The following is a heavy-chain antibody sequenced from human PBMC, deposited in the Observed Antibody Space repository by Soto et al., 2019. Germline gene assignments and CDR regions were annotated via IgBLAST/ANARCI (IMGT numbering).Heavy chain of an antibody. CDR1: GYAFTTYG. CDR3: ARGRYGDY. D-gene: IGHD1-1*01. J-gene: IGHJ4*02. Sequence: QVHLVQSGAEVKKPGASVKVSCKGSGYAFTTYGITWVRQAPGQGLEWMGWISAHNGNTNYAQKLEGRVTVTRDTSTSTAYMELRSLRSDDTAVYYCARGRYGDYWGQGALVTVSS. V-gene: IGHV1-18*01. CDR2: ISAHNGNT.